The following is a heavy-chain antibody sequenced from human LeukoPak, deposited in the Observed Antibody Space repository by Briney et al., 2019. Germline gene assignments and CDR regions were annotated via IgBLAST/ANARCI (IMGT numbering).Heavy chain of an antibody. J-gene: IGHJ4*02. V-gene: IGHV3-7*01. D-gene: IGHD1-26*01. CDR2: IKQDGSER. CDR1: GFTFSSYW. CDR3: VRDGLVGATRGYYFDY. Sequence: GGSLRLSCAASGFTFSSYWMSWVRQAPGKGLEWVANIKQDGSERYDVDSVKGRFTISRDNAKNSLYPQMNSLRAEDTAVYYCVRDGLVGATRGYYFDYWGQGTLVTVSS.